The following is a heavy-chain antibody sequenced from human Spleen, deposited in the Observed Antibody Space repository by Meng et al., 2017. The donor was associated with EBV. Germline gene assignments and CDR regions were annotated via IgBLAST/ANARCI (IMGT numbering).Heavy chain of an antibody. V-gene: IGHV1-18*01. CDR2: ISTYNGNT. CDR3: ARNYGDSASDY. Sequence: QVQLVESGPGVKKPGASVKVSCKASGYTFSSHGIRWVRQAPGQGLEWMAWISTYNGNTNYAQKLQGRVTLTTDTSTSTVHMELRSLRSDDTAVYYCARNYGDSASDYWGQGTLVTVSS. J-gene: IGHJ4*02. CDR1: GYTFSSHG. D-gene: IGHD4-17*01.